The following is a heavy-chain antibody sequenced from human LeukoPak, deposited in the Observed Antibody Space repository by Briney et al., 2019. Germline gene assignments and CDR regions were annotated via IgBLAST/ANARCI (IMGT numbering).Heavy chain of an antibody. V-gene: IGHV1-18*01. CDR2: ISAYNGNT. CDR1: GYTFTSYG. D-gene: IGHD2-2*01. CDR3: AREGAVVVVPAADNYYYYYGMDV. J-gene: IGHJ6*02. Sequence: GASVTVSCKASGYTFTSYGISWVRQAPGQGLEWMGWISAYNGNTNYAQKLQGRVTMTTDTSTSTAYMELRSLRSDGTAVYYCAREGAVVVVPAADNYYYYYGMDVWGQGTTVTVSS.